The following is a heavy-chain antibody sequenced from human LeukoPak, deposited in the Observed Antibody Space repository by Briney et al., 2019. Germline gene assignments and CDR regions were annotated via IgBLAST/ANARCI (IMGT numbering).Heavy chain of an antibody. Sequence: GGSLRLSCAASGFTFSDYYMSWIRQAPGKGLEWISYISTGGTTTYHADSVKGRFTISRDDAKNSLYLQMNSLRADDTALYYCARVRGSYSVDYWGQGTLVTVSS. CDR2: ISTGGTTT. D-gene: IGHD3-10*01. J-gene: IGHJ4*02. V-gene: IGHV3-11*04. CDR1: GFTFSDYY. CDR3: ARVRGSYSVDY.